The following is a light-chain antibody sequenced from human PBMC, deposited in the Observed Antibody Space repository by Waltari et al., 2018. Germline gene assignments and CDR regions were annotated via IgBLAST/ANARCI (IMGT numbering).Light chain of an antibody. CDR1: QGISSY. Sequence: AIRMTQSPSSFSASTGDRVTLTCRVSQGISSYLAWYQQKPGKAPKLLIYAASTLQSGVPSRFSGSGSWTDFTLTISCLQSEDFATYYCQQYYSYPLTFGGGTKVEIK. J-gene: IGKJ4*01. CDR2: AAS. V-gene: IGKV1-8*01. CDR3: QQYYSYPLT.